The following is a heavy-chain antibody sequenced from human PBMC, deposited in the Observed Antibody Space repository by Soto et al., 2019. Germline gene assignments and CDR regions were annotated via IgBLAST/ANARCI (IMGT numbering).Heavy chain of an antibody. CDR2: FHHSGTT. D-gene: IGHD3-9*01. Sequence: SETLSLTCSVSGASISSGGHSWNWIRQPPGRGLEWIAYFHHSGTTYYNPSLKSRVTISADRSKNQFSLKLTSVTAADTAVYYCARDDTDDAFDVWGLGTMVT. CDR3: ARDDTDDAFDV. J-gene: IGHJ3*01. CDR1: GASISSGGHS. V-gene: IGHV4-30-2*01.